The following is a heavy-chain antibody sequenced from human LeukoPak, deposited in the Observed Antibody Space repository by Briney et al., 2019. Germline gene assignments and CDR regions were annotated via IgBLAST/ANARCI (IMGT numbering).Heavy chain of an antibody. D-gene: IGHD3-10*01. CDR1: GFTFSNAW. J-gene: IGHJ5*02. CDR2: IYSGGST. Sequence: GGSLRLSCAASGFTFSNAWMSWVRQAPGKGLEWVSVIYSGGSTYYADSVKGRFTISRDNSKNTLYLQMNSLRAEDTAVYYCAKDVMVRGVPNWFDPWGQGTLVTVSS. CDR3: AKDVMVRGVPNWFDP. V-gene: IGHV3-53*01.